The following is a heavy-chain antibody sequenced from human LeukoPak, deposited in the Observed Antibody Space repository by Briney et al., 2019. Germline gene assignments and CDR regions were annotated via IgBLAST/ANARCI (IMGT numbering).Heavy chain of an antibody. J-gene: IGHJ5*02. D-gene: IGHD5-12*01. CDR3: ARSLGAYSAYDPFDP. CDR1: GGSISSYY. Sequence: SETLSLTCTVSGGSISSYYWSWIRQPPGKGLEWIGYIYTSGSTNYNPSLKSRVTISVDTSKNQFSLKLSSVTAADTAVYYCARSLGAYSAYDPFDPWGQGTLVTVSS. CDR2: IYTSGST. V-gene: IGHV4-4*09.